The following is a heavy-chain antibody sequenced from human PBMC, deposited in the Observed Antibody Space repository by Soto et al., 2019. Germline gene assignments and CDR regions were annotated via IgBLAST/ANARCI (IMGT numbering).Heavy chain of an antibody. D-gene: IGHD3-22*01. CDR1: GASINSGAYY. CDR2: VSSYRGTT. J-gene: IGHJ4*02. V-gene: IGHV4-30-4*01. CDR3: PRGYYESSYYFVGSPIFDY. Sequence: TLSLTCTLSGASINSGAYYWSWIRQPPGQPLGCIGYVSSYRGTTYYNPSLKSRLTIPLVTPMNQFSLNLSSVTAADTAVYYCPRGYYESSYYFVGSPIFDYWGQGFLVSV.